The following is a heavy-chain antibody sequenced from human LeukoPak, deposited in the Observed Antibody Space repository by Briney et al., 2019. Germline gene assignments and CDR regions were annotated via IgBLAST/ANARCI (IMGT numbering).Heavy chain of an antibody. V-gene: IGHV3-23*01. CDR1: GFTFSSYA. Sequence: PGGSLRLSCAASGFTFSSYAMSWVRQAPGKGLEWVSAISGSGGSTYYADSVKGRFTISRDNSKNTLYLQMNSLRAEDTALYYCARETLQAEYCSGSSCFSAFDYWGQGTLVTVSS. J-gene: IGHJ4*02. D-gene: IGHD2-15*01. CDR3: ARETLQAEYCSGSSCFSAFDY. CDR2: ISGSGGST.